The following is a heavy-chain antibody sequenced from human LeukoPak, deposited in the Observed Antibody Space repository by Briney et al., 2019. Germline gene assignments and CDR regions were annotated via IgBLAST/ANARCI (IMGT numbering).Heavy chain of an antibody. CDR1: GFTFGDYG. J-gene: IGHJ5*02. CDR3: SKDLTSDFGGDLDP. CDR2: ITFDGSHK. D-gene: IGHD3-10*01. Sequence: GGSLRLSCAASGFTFGDYGMHWVRQAPGKGLEWVALITFDGSHKYYADSVKGRFTISRDNSKSTVYLQMNSLRAEDTAVYYCSKDLTSDFGGDLDPWGQGTLVTVSS. V-gene: IGHV3-30*02.